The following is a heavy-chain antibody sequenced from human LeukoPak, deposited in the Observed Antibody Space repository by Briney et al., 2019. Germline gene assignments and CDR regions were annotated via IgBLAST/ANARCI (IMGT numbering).Heavy chain of an antibody. CDR2: IYPGDSET. CDR1: GFNFTNYW. V-gene: IGHV5-51*01. Sequence: GKSLKISCKASGFNFTNYWIGWVRQMPGKGLEWMTIIYPGDSETRYSPSFQGQVTISADKSIGTMYLQWSSLKASDTAMYYCARALRTGQGDYVPVLWGQGTLVIVSS. CDR3: ARALRTGQGDYVPVL. J-gene: IGHJ4*02. D-gene: IGHD4-17*01.